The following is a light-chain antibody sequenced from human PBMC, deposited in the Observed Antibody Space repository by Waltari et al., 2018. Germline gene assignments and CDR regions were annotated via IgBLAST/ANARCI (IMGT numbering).Light chain of an antibody. J-gene: IGKJ4*01. CDR2: HAS. CDR1: QSVSNF. V-gene: IGKV3-11*01. CDR3: QQRANWPPLT. Sequence: EMVLTQSPATLSLSPGERATLSCRASQSVSNFLAWYQQKPGQAPRLLIYHASKRATDIPDRFSGRGSGTDFTLTISSLEPGDSAVYYCQQRANWPPLTFGGGTRVEI.